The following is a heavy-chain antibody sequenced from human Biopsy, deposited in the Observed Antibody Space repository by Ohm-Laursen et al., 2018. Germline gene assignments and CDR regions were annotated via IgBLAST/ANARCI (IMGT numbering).Heavy chain of an antibody. J-gene: IGHJ4*02. CDR1: AGTFINYA. CDR3: ARGPHSGSHSCFDY. D-gene: IGHD1-26*01. Sequence: EASVKVSCKVSAGTFINYAISWVRQSPGHGLEWMGGIITMFGTANYAQMFQGRVTISADESTSTSYMELSSLTTEDTAIYYCARGPHSGSHSCFDYWGQGTLVTVSS. V-gene: IGHV1-69*13. CDR2: IITMFGTA.